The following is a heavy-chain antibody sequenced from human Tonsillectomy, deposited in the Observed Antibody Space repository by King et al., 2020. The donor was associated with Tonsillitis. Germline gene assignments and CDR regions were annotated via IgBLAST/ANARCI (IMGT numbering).Heavy chain of an antibody. CDR2: IYSSGST. CDR3: ARVFTAAAGTKPHIFYYKYMDV. D-gene: IGHD6-13*01. CDR1: GGSISDYY. Sequence: VQLQESGPGLVKPSETLSLTCTVSGGSISDYYWTWIRQPAGKGLEWIGRIYSSGSTNYNPSLKSRVTLSVDTSKTQFSLKLSSVTAADTAVYYCARVFTAAAGTKPHIFYYKYMDVWGKGTTVTVSS. V-gene: IGHV4-4*07. J-gene: IGHJ6*03.